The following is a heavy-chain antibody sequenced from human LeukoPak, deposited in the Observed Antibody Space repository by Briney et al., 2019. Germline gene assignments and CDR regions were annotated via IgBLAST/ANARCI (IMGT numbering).Heavy chain of an antibody. J-gene: IGHJ3*02. CDR3: ARHALYDSSGYYSLHAFDM. Sequence: PSETLSLTCTVSGGSISSSSYCWGWIRQPPGKGLEWIGSIYFSGSTYYNPSLKSRVTIPVDTSKNQFSLRLSSVTAADTAVYYCARHALYDSSGYYSLHAFDMWGQGTTVTVSS. V-gene: IGHV4-39*01. D-gene: IGHD3-22*01. CDR2: IYFSGST. CDR1: GGSISSSSYC.